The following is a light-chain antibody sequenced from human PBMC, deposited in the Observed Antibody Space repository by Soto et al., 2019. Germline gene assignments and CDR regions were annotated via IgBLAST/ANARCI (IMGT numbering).Light chain of an antibody. Sequence: DIQMTQSPSSLSASVGDRVTITCRTSQSISSYLNWYQQKPGKAPKLLIYAASGLQSGVPSRFSGSGSGTDFTLTISSLQPEDFATYYCQQSYSTPQITFGQGTRLEI. V-gene: IGKV1-39*01. CDR2: AAS. J-gene: IGKJ5*01. CDR1: QSISSY. CDR3: QQSYSTPQIT.